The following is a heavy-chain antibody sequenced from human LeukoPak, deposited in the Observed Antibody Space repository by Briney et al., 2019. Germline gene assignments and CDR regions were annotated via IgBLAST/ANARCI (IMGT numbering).Heavy chain of an antibody. CDR3: ARGYCSGGSCYPYYFDY. Sequence: SETLSLTCTVSGGSISSYYWSWIRQPPGKGLEWIGYIYYSGSTNYNPSLKSRVTIPVDTSKNQFSLKLSSVTAADTAVYDCARGYCSGGSCYPYYFDYWGQGTLVTVSS. V-gene: IGHV4-59*01. D-gene: IGHD2-15*01. CDR2: IYYSGST. J-gene: IGHJ4*02. CDR1: GGSISSYY.